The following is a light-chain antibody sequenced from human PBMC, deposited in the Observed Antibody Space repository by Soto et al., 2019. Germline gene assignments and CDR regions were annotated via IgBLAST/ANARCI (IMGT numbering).Light chain of an antibody. J-gene: IGKJ2*01. CDR1: QSVLYSSNNMNY. Sequence: DIVMTQSPDSLAVSLGERATINCKSSQSVLYSSNNMNYLAWYQQKSGQPPKLLIYWASTRVSGVPDRFSGSGSGTDFTLTISSLQAEDVAVYYCQQYYSTPYTFARGPSWRSN. CDR3: QQYYSTPYT. CDR2: WAS. V-gene: IGKV4-1*01.